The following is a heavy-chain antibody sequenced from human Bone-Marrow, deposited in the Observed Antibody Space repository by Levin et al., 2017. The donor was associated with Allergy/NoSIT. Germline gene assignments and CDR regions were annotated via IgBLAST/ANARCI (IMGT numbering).Heavy chain of an antibody. CDR3: ARGRTLCRGDAGDS. Sequence: SQTLSLTCTVSGGSLRSGSYYWSWIRQPPGKGLEWIGYIYYSGSTNYNPSLKSRVTIPVDTSKNQFSLKLSPVTAADPAVEYCARGRTLCRGDAGDSWGQGTMVTVSS. V-gene: IGHV4-61*01. CDR2: IYYSGST. J-gene: IGHJ3*02. D-gene: IGHD3-10*01. CDR1: GGSLRSGSYY.